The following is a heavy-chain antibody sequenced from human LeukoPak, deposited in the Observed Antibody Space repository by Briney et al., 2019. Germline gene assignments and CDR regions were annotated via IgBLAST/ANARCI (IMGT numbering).Heavy chain of an antibody. CDR3: ARDQYSSSWYAPYYYYGMDV. V-gene: IGHV4-34*01. Sequence: SETLSLTCGVYGGSFSGYYWSWIRQPPGKGLEWIGQITHSGSTNYDPSLKSRVTISVDTSKNQFSLSLSSVTAADTAVYYCARDQYSSSWYAPYYYYGMDVWGQGTTVTVSS. D-gene: IGHD6-13*01. CDR1: GGSFSGYY. CDR2: ITHSGST. J-gene: IGHJ6*02.